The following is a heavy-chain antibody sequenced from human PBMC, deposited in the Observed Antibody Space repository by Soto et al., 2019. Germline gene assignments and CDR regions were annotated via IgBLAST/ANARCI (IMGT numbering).Heavy chain of an antibody. J-gene: IGHJ4*02. CDR1: GYTFTSYA. CDR3: ARDPDYGDYGTSPADDY. Sequence: QVQLVQSGAEEKKPGASVKVSCKASGYTFTSYAMHWVRQAPGQRLEWMGWINAGNGNTKYSQKFQGRVTITRDTSASTAYMGLSSRRSEDTALYYCARDPDYGDYGTSPADDYWGQGTLVTVSS. V-gene: IGHV1-3*05. CDR2: INAGNGNT. D-gene: IGHD4-17*01.